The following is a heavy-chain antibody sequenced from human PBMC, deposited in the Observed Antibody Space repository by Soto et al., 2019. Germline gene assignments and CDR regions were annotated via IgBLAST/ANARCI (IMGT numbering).Heavy chain of an antibody. CDR3: ARLPYYYGSSYYYGMDV. Sequence: GESLKISCKGSGYSFTSYWIGWVRQMPGKGLEWMGIIYPGDSDTRYSPSFQGQVTISADKSISTAYLQWSSLKASDTAMYYCARLPYYYGSSYYYGMDVWGQGTTVTVSS. D-gene: IGHD3-10*01. V-gene: IGHV5-51*01. CDR1: GYSFTSYW. CDR2: IYPGDSDT. J-gene: IGHJ6*02.